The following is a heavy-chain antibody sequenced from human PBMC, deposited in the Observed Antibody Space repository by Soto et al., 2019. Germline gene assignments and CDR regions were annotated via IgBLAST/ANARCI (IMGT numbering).Heavy chain of an antibody. CDR1: GFTVRSNY. Sequence: EVQLVESGGGLVQPGGSLRLSCAASGFTVRSNYMSWVRQAPGKGLEWVSLIYSGDTTYYADSMKGRFTISGDNSKNTLYLQMNSLRGEDTAVYYCARGGYGDPEYFQNWCQGTLVTVSS. J-gene: IGHJ1*01. D-gene: IGHD4-17*01. CDR3: ARGGYGDPEYFQN. CDR2: IYSGDTT. V-gene: IGHV3-66*01.